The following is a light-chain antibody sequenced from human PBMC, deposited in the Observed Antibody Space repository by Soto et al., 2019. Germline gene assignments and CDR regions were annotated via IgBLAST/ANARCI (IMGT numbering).Light chain of an antibody. CDR2: KAS. V-gene: IGKV1-5*03. Sequence: IQMTQSPSTLSGSVGDRVTITCRASQTISSWLAWYQQKPGKAPKLLIYKASTLKSGVPSRFSGCGSGTEFTLTISSLQPDDFATYYCQHYNSYSEAFGQGTKVDIK. CDR1: QTISSW. CDR3: QHYNSYSEA. J-gene: IGKJ1*01.